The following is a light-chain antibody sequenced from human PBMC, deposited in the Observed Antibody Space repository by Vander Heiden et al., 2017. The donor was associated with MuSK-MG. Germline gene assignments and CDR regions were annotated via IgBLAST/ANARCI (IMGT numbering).Light chain of an antibody. CDR1: RTVTSPY. Sequence: EIFLTQYPAIMSLSPGERATISCWARRTVTSPYLAWYQQKPGQAPRLLIYGASSRATGIPDRFSGSGAGTDFTLTISRLEPEDFAVYYCHDYGGSRIYTFGQGTKLQI. CDR3: HDYGGSRIYT. J-gene: IGKJ2*01. CDR2: GAS. V-gene: IGKV3-20*01.